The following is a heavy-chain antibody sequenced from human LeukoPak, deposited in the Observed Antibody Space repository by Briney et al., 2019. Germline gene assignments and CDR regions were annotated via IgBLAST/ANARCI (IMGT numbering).Heavy chain of an antibody. CDR2: INPNSGGT. J-gene: IGHJ6*03. V-gene: IGHV1-2*02. Sequence: ASVKVSCKASGYTFTGYYMHWVRQAPGQGLEWMGWINPNSGGTNYAQKFQGRVTMTRDTSISTAYMELSRLRSDDTAVYYCARDGGFGELSTAYYYYYYMDVWGKGTTVTVSS. CDR1: GYTFTGYY. D-gene: IGHD3-10*01. CDR3: ARDGGFGELSTAYYYYYYMDV.